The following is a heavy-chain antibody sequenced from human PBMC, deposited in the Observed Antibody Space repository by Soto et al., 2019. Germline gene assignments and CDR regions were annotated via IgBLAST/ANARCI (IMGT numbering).Heavy chain of an antibody. Sequence: GASVKVSCKASGYTFTSYGISWVRQAPGQGLEWMGWISAYNGNTNYAQKLQGRVTMTTNTSTSTAYMELSSLRSEDTAVYYCARAELVRQDDFWTYYYYYYMDVWGKGTTVTVSS. CDR1: GYTFTSYG. CDR2: ISAYNGNT. J-gene: IGHJ6*03. V-gene: IGHV1-18*01. D-gene: IGHD3-3*01. CDR3: ARAELVRQDDFWTYYYYYYMDV.